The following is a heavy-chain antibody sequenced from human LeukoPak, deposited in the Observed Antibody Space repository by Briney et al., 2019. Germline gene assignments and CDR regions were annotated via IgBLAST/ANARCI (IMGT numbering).Heavy chain of an antibody. CDR1: GFTFSSYS. V-gene: IGHV3-48*01. CDR2: ISSSSSTI. Sequence: GGSLRLSCAASGFTFSSYSMNWVRQAPGKGLEWVSYISSSSSTIYYADSVKGRSTISRDNAKNSLYLQMNSLRAEDTAVYYCARDSLMVRGTFDYWGQGTLVTVSS. J-gene: IGHJ4*02. D-gene: IGHD3-10*01. CDR3: ARDSLMVRGTFDY.